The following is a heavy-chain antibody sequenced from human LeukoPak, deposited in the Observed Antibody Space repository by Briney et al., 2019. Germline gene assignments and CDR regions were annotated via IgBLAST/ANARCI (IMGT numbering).Heavy chain of an antibody. J-gene: IGHJ6*03. CDR2: IIPIFGTA. CDR3: ATGQLDRYYYYYMDV. V-gene: IGHV1-69*13. CDR1: GGTFSSYA. Sequence: SVKVSCKASGGTFSSYAISWVRQAPGQGLEWMGGIIPIFGTANYAQKFQGRVTITADESTSTAYMELSSLRSEDTAVYYCATGQLDRYYYYYMDVWGKGTTVTVSS. D-gene: IGHD6-6*01.